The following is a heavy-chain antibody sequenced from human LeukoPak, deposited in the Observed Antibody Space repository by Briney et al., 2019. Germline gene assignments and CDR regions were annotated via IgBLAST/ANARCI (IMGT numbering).Heavy chain of an antibody. CDR1: GFTFSSYA. J-gene: IGHJ4*02. Sequence: GGSLRLSCAASGFTFSSYAMTWVRQAPGKGLEWVSAISGSGGSTYYADSVKGRFTISRDNSKNTLYLQMNSLRAEDTAVYYCAKVSGSGGTKYQPFDYWGQGTLVTVSS. V-gene: IGHV3-23*01. CDR2: ISGSGGST. D-gene: IGHD2-15*01. CDR3: AKVSGSGGTKYQPFDY.